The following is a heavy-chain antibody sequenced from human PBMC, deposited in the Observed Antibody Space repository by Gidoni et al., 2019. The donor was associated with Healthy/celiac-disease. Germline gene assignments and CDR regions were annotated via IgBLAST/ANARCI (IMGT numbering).Heavy chain of an antibody. Sequence: EVQLVESGGGLVQPGGSLRLSSAASGFTLSSYEMNRVRQAPGKGLEWVSYISSSGSTIYYADSVKGRITISRDNAKNSLYLQRNSLRAEDTAVYYCARGEAPAYHYDSSGMGAFDIWGQGTMVTVSS. CDR2: ISSSGSTI. J-gene: IGHJ3*02. D-gene: IGHD3-22*01. CDR3: ARGEAPAYHYDSSGMGAFDI. CDR1: GFTLSSYE. V-gene: IGHV3-48*03.